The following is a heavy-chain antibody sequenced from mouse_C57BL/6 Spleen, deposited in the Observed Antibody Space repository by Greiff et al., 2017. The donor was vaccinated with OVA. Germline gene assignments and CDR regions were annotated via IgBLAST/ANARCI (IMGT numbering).Heavy chain of an antibody. V-gene: IGHV1-82*01. CDR3: ARRGDYAMDY. CDR1: GYAFSSSW. Sequence: VQLQQSGPELVKPGASVKISCKASGYAFSSSWMNWVKQRPGKGLEWIGRIYPGDGDTNYNGKFKGKATLTADKSSSTAYMQLSRLTSEDSAVYFCARRGDYAMDYWGQGTSVTVSS. CDR2: IYPGDGDT. J-gene: IGHJ4*01.